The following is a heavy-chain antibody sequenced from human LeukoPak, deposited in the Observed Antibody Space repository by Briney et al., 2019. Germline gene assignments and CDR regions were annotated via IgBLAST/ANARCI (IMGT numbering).Heavy chain of an antibody. V-gene: IGHV3-23*01. J-gene: IGHJ3*02. CDR2: ISGYGAST. CDR3: VKDVLFAVGDAFDI. D-gene: IGHD3-10*02. Sequence: GGSLRLSCAASRFTFPNYAMSWVRQAPGKGLQWVSYISGYGASTFYADSVKGRFAISRDNSKNTLYLHMNSLSAEDTAVYYCVKDVLFAVGDAFDIWGQGTMVTVSS. CDR1: RFTFPNYA.